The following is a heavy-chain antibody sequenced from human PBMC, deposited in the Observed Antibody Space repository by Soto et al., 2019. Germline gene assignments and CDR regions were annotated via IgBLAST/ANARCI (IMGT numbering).Heavy chain of an antibody. J-gene: IGHJ4*02. V-gene: IGHV3-48*02. CDR2: ISSSSSTI. D-gene: IGHD3-22*01. Sequence: GSLRLSCAASGFTFSSYSMNWVRQAPGKGLEWVSYISSSSSTIYYADSVKGRFTISRDNAKNSLYLQMNSLRDEDTAVYYCARDPDYYDSSGQIDYWGQGTLVTVSS. CDR3: ARDPDYYDSSGQIDY. CDR1: GFTFSSYS.